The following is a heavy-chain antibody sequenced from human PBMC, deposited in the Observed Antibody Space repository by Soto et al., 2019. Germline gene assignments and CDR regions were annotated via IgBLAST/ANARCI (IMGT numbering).Heavy chain of an antibody. CDR3: ARAESSTWYGDY. CDR2: IYPGDSDT. D-gene: IGHD2-2*01. V-gene: IGHV5-51*01. CDR1: GFTFTSYW. Sequence: GESLKISCKGSGFTFTSYWIAWVRQMPGKGLEWMGSIYPGDSDTRYSPSFQGHVTISADKSISTAYLHWSGLKASDSAMFYCARAESSTWYGDYWGLGTLVTVSS. J-gene: IGHJ4*02.